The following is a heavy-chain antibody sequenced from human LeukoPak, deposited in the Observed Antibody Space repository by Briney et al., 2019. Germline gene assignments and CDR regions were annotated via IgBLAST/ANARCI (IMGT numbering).Heavy chain of an antibody. J-gene: IGHJ3*02. CDR2: IIPIFGTA. CDR1: GGTFSSYA. D-gene: IGHD4-23*01. CDR3: ASPISITPAFDI. Sequence: ASVKVSCKASGGTFSSYAISWVRQAPGQGLEWMGGIIPIFGTANYAQKFQGRVTITADESTSTAYMELSSLRSEDTAVYYCASPISITPAFDIWGQGTMVTVSS. V-gene: IGHV1-69*13.